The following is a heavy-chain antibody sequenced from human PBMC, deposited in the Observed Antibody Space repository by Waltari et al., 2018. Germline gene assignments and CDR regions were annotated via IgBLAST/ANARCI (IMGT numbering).Heavy chain of an antibody. D-gene: IGHD3-10*01. CDR2: ISSSSSTI. J-gene: IGHJ6*03. V-gene: IGHV3-48*04. CDR3: ARDRRGITMVRGVIGDYMDV. Sequence: EVQLVDSGGGLVQPGGSLRLSCAASGFTLSSYRMNWVRQAPGKGLEGVSYISSSSSTIYYADSVKGRFTISRDNAKNSLYLQMNSLRAEDTAVYYCARDRRGITMVRGVIGDYMDVWGKGTTVTVSS. CDR1: GFTLSSYR.